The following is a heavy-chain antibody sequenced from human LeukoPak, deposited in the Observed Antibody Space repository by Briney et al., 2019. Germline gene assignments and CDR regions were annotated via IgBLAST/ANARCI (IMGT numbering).Heavy chain of an antibody. V-gene: IGHV3-30*02. J-gene: IGHJ6*03. CDR1: GFTFSSYG. D-gene: IGHD1-26*01. CDR3: AKDKVRGELLHYYYYYMDV. Sequence: GGSLRLFCAASGFTFSSYGMHWVRQAPGKGLEWVAFIRYDGSNKYYADSVKGRFTISRDNSKNTLYLQMNSLRAEDTAVYYCAKDKVRGELLHYYYYYMDVWGKGTTVTISS. CDR2: IRYDGSNK.